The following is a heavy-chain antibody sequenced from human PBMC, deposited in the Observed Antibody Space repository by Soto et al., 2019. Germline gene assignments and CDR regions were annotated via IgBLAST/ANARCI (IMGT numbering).Heavy chain of an antibody. J-gene: IGHJ6*04. V-gene: IGHV4-31*03. CDR1: GGSISINGYY. CDR3: ARDRGGYGDYLD. D-gene: IGHD4-17*01. CDR2: IHYRGGT. Sequence: QVQLQESGPGLVKPSQTLSLTCTVSGGSISINGYYWTWIRQHPGKGLEWIGYIHYRGGTTYNPSLTRRVTISVDTSNNQFSLKLSSVTAADTAMYYCARDRGGYGDYLDWGKGTTVTVSS.